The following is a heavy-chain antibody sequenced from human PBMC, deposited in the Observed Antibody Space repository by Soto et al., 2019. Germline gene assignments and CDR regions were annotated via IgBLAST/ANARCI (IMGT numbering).Heavy chain of an antibody. V-gene: IGHV3-30*03. Sequence: QVQLVESGGGVVQPGKSLRLSCTTSGFTFSSYGMNWVRQAPGKGLEWVAVVSYDETNKYYADSVKGRFTISRDNSKNTLYLQMNRLTIEHTAVYYCARDLGTYYYGAGSSHWGQGTQVTVSS. D-gene: IGHD3-10*01. CDR3: ARDLGTYYYGAGSSH. CDR2: VSYDETNK. CDR1: GFTFSSYG. J-gene: IGHJ4*02.